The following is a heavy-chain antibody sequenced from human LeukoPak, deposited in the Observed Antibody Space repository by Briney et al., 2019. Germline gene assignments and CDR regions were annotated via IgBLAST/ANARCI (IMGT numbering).Heavy chain of an antibody. J-gene: IGHJ5*02. CDR1: GFTFSSYG. Sequence: PGGSLRLSCAASGFTFSSYGMHWVRQAPGKGLEWVAFIRYDGSNKYYADSVKGRFTISRDNSKNTLYLQMNSLRAEDTAVYYCAKDHLPDIVVVVANWFDPWGQGTLVTVSS. CDR2: IRYDGSNK. D-gene: IGHD2-15*01. V-gene: IGHV3-30*02. CDR3: AKDHLPDIVVVVANWFDP.